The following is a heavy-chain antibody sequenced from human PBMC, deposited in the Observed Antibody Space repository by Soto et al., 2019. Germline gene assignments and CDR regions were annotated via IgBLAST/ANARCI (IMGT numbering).Heavy chain of an antibody. CDR1: GYTFTNYG. V-gene: IGHV1-18*01. CDR2: INAYNGNT. D-gene: IGHD5-18*01. J-gene: IGHJ4*02. CDR3: ARDQAMVQFDY. Sequence: QVQLVQSGAEVKKAGASVKVSCKASGYTFTNYGISWVRQAPGQGLEWMGWINAYNGNTKYAQKLQGRVTMTTDTSTSTAYTELRSLRSDDTAVYYCARDQAMVQFDYWGQGTLVTVSS.